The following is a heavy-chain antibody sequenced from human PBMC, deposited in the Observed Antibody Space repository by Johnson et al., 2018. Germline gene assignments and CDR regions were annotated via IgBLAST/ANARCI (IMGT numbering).Heavy chain of an antibody. V-gene: IGHV3-11*01. D-gene: IGHD4-17*01. J-gene: IGHJ3*02. Sequence: QVQLVETGGGLVKPGGSLRLSCAASGFTFRDSYMSWIRQAPGKGLEWVSYISSSDSTISYAVSVKGRFTISTDTAKNSLYLQMNSLRAEDTALYYCAKDIGPSPGEPYAFDIWGQGTMVTVSS. CDR3: AKDIGPSPGEPYAFDI. CDR2: ISSSDSTI. CDR1: GFTFRDSY.